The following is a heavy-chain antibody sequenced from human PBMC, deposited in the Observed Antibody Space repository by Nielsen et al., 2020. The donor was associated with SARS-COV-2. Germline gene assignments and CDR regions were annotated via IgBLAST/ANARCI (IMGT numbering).Heavy chain of an antibody. CDR3: ARSLYGDRSDTFDL. V-gene: IGHV4-61*01. Sequence: GSLRLSCTVSGGSVSSGSYYWSWIRQPPGKGLEWIGYISYSGSTNYNPSLKSRVTISLDTSKNQFSLKLSSVTAADTAVYYCARSLYGDRSDTFDLWGQGTMVTVSS. D-gene: IGHD4-17*01. CDR1: GGSVSSGSYY. CDR2: ISYSGST. J-gene: IGHJ3*01.